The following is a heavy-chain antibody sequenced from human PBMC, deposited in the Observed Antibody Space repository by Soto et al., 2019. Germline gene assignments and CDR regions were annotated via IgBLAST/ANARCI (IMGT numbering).Heavy chain of an antibody. CDR3: PTMGTTTGSYYFDY. Sequence: QVQLQESGPGLVNPSETLSLTCTVSGGSISSGDYYWSWIRQPPGKGLEWIAFISYSGSTYYNPPPPRRLSMSVDTSMDQFSLKLSSVTAADTAVYYCPTMGTTTGSYYFDYWGQGTLVTVSS. J-gene: IGHJ4*02. CDR2: ISYSGST. V-gene: IGHV4-30-4*01. D-gene: IGHD1-26*01. CDR1: GGSISSGDYY.